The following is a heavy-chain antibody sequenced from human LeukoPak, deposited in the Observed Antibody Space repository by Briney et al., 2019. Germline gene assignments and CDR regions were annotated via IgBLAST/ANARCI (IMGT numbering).Heavy chain of an antibody. D-gene: IGHD6-25*01. Sequence: GGSLRLSCAVSGFTVSSNYISWVRQAPGKGLEWLAVVSYDGRTTFYADSVKGRFTISRDNSKNTLDLEMDSLRTEDTAVYYCAKEPTSYSSGWYFHDWGQGTLVIVSS. V-gene: IGHV3-30*18. CDR2: VSYDGRTT. J-gene: IGHJ1*01. CDR3: AKEPTSYSSGWYFHD. CDR1: GFTVSSNY.